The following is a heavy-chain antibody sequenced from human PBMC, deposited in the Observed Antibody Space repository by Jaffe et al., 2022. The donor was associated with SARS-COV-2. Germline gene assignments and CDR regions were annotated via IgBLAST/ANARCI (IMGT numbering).Heavy chain of an antibody. Sequence: EVQLVESGGGLVKPGGSLRLSCAASGFTFSSYSMNWVRQAPGKGLEWVSSISSSSSYIYYADSVKGRFTISRDNAKNSLYLQMNSLRAEDTAVYYCASPPHGKAVAGPDYYYYGMDVWGQGTTVTVSS. V-gene: IGHV3-21*01. CDR1: GFTFSSYS. CDR2: ISSSSSYI. J-gene: IGHJ6*02. CDR3: ASPPHGKAVAGPDYYYYGMDV. D-gene: IGHD6-19*01.